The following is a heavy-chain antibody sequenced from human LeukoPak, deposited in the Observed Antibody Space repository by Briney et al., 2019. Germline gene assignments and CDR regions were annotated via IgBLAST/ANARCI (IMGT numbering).Heavy chain of an antibody. D-gene: IGHD3-3*01. Sequence: GGSLRLSCVASGFTFSTYSLNWVRQAPGKGLEWVSSISGSSRYIYYADLVEGRFTISRDNAKNSLYLQMNSLRAEDTAVYYCARKPLPAYYDFWSGYYPFDYWGQGTLITVSS. CDR1: GFTFSTYS. CDR3: ARKPLPAYYDFWSGYYPFDY. J-gene: IGHJ4*02. CDR2: ISGSSRYI. V-gene: IGHV3-21*01.